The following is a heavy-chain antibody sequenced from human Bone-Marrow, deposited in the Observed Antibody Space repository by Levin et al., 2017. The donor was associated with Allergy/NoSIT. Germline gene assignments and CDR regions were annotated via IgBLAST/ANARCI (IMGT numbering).Heavy chain of an antibody. CDR3: SRDLAEADVAY. D-gene: IGHD3-3*02. CDR2: INPSGEKT. V-gene: IGHV1-46*01. CDR1: GYSFSNYY. J-gene: IGHJ4*02. Sequence: ASVKVSCKTSGYSFSNYYVHWVRQAPGQGLEWMGIINPSGEKTFYAQKFKGRVTMTSDTSTSTVYMELSSLRSEDTAVYFCSRDLAEADVAYWGQGTLITVSS.